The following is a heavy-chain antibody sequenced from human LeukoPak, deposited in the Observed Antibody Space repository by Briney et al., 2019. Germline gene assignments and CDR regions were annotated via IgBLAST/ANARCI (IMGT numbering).Heavy chain of an antibody. CDR2: IIPIFGTA. CDR3: ARVWCSGGSCYSSRGAFDI. J-gene: IGHJ3*02. CDR1: GYTFTSYD. V-gene: IGHV1-69*13. Sequence: SVRVSCKASGYTFTSYDINWVRQATGQGLEWMGGIIPIFGTANYAQKFQGRVTITADESTSTAYMELSSLRSEDTAVYYCARVWCSGGSCYSSRGAFDIWGQGTMVTVSS. D-gene: IGHD2-15*01.